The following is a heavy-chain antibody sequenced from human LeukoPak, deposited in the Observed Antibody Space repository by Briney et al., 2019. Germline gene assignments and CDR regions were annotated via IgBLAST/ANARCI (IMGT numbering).Heavy chain of an antibody. V-gene: IGHV1-69*04. CDR1: GGTFSSHA. Sequence: SVKVSCRASGGTFSSHAISWVRQAPGQGLEWMGRIIPILGIANYAQKFQGRVTITADKSTSTAYLELSSLRSEDSAVYYCAREYSSGWFDAFDIWGQGTMVTVSS. D-gene: IGHD6-19*01. J-gene: IGHJ3*02. CDR2: IIPILGIA. CDR3: AREYSSGWFDAFDI.